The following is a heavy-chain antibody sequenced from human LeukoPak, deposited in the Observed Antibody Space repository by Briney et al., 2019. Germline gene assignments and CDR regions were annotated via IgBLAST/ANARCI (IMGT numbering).Heavy chain of an antibody. CDR1: GFTFSSYW. CDR3: ATSRQQLAYHFDY. D-gene: IGHD6-13*01. V-gene: IGHV3-30*03. Sequence: PGGSLRLSCAASGFTFSSYWMHWVRQAPGKGLEWVAVISYDGGNKYYADSVKGRFTISRDNSKNTLYLQMNSLRAEDTAVYYCATSRQQLAYHFDYWGQGTLVTVSS. CDR2: ISYDGGNK. J-gene: IGHJ4*02.